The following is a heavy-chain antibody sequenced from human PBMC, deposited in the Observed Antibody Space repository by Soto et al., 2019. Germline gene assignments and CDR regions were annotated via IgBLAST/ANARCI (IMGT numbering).Heavy chain of an antibody. CDR1: GGSFSGYY. D-gene: IGHD1-26*01. Sequence: SETLSLTXAVYGGSFSGYYWTWIRQPPGTGLEWIGYIYYSGSTYYNPSLKSRVTISVDTSKNQFSLKLSSVTAADTAVYYCARTPLLWGQGTLVTVSS. CDR3: ARTPLL. CDR2: IYYSGST. J-gene: IGHJ4*02. V-gene: IGHV4-34*09.